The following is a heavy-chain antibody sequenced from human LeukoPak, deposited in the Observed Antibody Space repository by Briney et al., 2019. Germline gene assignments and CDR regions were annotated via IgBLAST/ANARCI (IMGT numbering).Heavy chain of an antibody. V-gene: IGHV4-59*01. CDR3: ARSVVLYYFDY. D-gene: IGHD2-2*01. J-gene: IGHJ4*02. Sequence: PSETLSLTCTVSRDSLSNYYWSWIRQPPGKGLERIGYIYYSGSTSYNPSLKSRVTISEDTSKNQFSLKLSSVTAADTAVYYCARSVVLYYFDYWGQGTLVTVSS. CDR1: RDSLSNYY. CDR2: IYYSGST.